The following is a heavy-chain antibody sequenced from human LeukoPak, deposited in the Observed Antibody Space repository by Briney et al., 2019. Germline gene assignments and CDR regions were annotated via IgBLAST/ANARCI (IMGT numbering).Heavy chain of an antibody. V-gene: IGHV3-30-3*01. D-gene: IGHD3-9*01. Sequence: GGSLRLSCAASGFTFSSYAMHWVRQAPGKGLEGVAVISYDGSNKYYADSVKGRFTISRDNSKNTLYLQMKSLRAEDTAVYYCAVEAYYDILTGYRLYYYYGMDVWGQGTTVTVSS. CDR3: AVEAYYDILTGYRLYYYYGMDV. J-gene: IGHJ6*02. CDR2: ISYDGSNK. CDR1: GFTFSSYA.